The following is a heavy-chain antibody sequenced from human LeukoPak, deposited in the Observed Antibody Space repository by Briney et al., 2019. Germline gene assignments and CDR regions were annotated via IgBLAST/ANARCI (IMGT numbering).Heavy chain of an antibody. CDR3: ATDGAGFDT. CDR1: GFTFNDYY. CDR2: INIGGTNT. Sequence: GGSLRLSCAASGFTFNDYYMSWIRQAPGKGLEWLSYINIGGTNTHYADSVKGRFTISRDNAKKSLYLEMNNLRVEDTAVYYCATDGAGFDTWGQGVLVTVSS. J-gene: IGHJ5*02. V-gene: IGHV3-11*01.